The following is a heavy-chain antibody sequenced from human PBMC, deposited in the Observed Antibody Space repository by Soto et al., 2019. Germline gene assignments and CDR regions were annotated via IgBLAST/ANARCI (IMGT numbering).Heavy chain of an antibody. CDR2: ISGSGGST. CDR3: AKGAPKVGATRGYFDY. J-gene: IGHJ4*02. D-gene: IGHD1-26*01. V-gene: IGHV3-23*01. Sequence: GGSLRLSCAASGFTFSSYAMSWVGQAPGKGLEWVSAISGSGGSTYYADSVKGRFTISRDNSKNTLYLQMNSLRAEDTAVYYCAKGAPKVGATRGYFDYWGQGTLVTVSS. CDR1: GFTFSSYA.